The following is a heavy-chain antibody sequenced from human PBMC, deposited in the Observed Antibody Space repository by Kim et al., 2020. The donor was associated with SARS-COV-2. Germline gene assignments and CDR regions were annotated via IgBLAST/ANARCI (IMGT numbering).Heavy chain of an antibody. CDR3: ARDQPNTNYYDSSGYYNY. D-gene: IGHD3-22*01. V-gene: IGHV4-4*02. CDR1: GGSISSSNW. Sequence: SETLSLTCAVSGGSISSSNWWSWVRQPPGKGLEWFGEIYHSGSTNYNQSLKSRVTISVDKSKNQLSLKLSSVTAADTAVYYCARDQPNTNYYDSSGYYNYCGQRALVTVSS. CDR2: IYHSGST. J-gene: IGHJ4*02.